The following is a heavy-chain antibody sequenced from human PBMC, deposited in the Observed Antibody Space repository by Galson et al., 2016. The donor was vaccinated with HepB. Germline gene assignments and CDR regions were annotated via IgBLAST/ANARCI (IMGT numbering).Heavy chain of an antibody. Sequence: ETLSLTCAVSGGSISDNSWWTWVRQSPGKGLEWIGEIYQTGTANYDPSFTRRATISVDKSKNQFSLRLDSVTAADPAVYYCTRGTLGTAATMAFDYWGQGTLVSVSS. D-gene: IGHD4/OR15-4a*01. CDR3: TRGTLGTAATMAFDY. J-gene: IGHJ4*02. CDR2: IYQTGTA. CDR1: GGSISDNSW. V-gene: IGHV4-4*02.